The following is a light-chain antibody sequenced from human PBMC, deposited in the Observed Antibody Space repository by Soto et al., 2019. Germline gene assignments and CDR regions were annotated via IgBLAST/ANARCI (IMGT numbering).Light chain of an antibody. CDR3: QQYNNWPPTWT. CDR2: DAS. V-gene: IGKV3-15*01. CDR1: QSVSSY. J-gene: IGKJ1*01. Sequence: EIVLTQSPGTLSLSPGERATLSCRASQSVSSYLAWYQQKPGQAPRLLIYDASNRATDIPARFTGSGSGTELTLPISSLQSEDFAVYNCQQYNNWPPTWTFGKGTKVDIK.